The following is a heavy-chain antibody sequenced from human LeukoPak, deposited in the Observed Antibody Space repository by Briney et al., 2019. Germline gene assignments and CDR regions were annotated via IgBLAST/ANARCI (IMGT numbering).Heavy chain of an antibody. Sequence: GGSLRLSCAASGFTFSSYTMNWVRQAPGKGLEWVSSISSRSSYIYYADTVKGRFTISRDNAKNSLYLQMNSLRVEDTAVYYCARDSRTAMANFDYWGQGTLVTVSS. CDR1: GFTFSSYT. J-gene: IGHJ4*02. CDR3: ARDSRTAMANFDY. D-gene: IGHD5-18*01. V-gene: IGHV3-21*01. CDR2: ISSRSSYI.